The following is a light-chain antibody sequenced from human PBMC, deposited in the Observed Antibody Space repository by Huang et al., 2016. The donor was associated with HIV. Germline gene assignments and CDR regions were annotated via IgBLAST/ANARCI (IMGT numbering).Light chain of an antibody. CDR2: AAS. Sequence: DIQVTQSPSSLSASVGDRVTVTCRTSRGISDSLGWYQQKPGRAPKLLVYAASRLESGVPSRCSGSGAGADFTLTVNNLQPEDFATYYCQQYYGTPYTFGQGTKVEIK. CDR1: RGISDS. V-gene: IGKV1-NL1*01. CDR3: QQYYGTPYT. J-gene: IGKJ2*01.